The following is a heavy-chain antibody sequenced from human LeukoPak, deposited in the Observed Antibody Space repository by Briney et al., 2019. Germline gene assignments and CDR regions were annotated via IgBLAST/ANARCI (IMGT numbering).Heavy chain of an antibody. D-gene: IGHD4-17*01. CDR1: GFTFSSYG. CDR3: ARVTVTTYDY. Sequence: GGSLRLSCAASGFTFSSYGMHWVRQAPGKGLEWVAFIRYDGGNKYYADSVKGRFTISRDNSKNTLYLQMNSLRAEDTAVYYCARVTVTTYDYWGQGTLVTVSS. V-gene: IGHV3-30*02. CDR2: IRYDGGNK. J-gene: IGHJ4*02.